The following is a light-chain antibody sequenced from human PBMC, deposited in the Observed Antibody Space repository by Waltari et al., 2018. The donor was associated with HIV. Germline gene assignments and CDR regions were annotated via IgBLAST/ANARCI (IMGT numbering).Light chain of an antibody. Sequence: QAGLTQPPSVSKALRQTATLTCTGNSNNVGYQGAAWLQQRQGHPPKLLPYRNNSRPSGISERLSASRSGDTTSLTITGLQPEDEADYYCSAWDTSLNAWVFGGGTKLTVL. CDR2: RNN. V-gene: IGLV10-54*01. CDR3: SAWDTSLNAWV. J-gene: IGLJ3*02. CDR1: SNNVGYQG.